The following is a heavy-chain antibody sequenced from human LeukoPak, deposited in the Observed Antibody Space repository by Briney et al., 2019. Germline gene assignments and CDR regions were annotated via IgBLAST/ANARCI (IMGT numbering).Heavy chain of an antibody. D-gene: IGHD7-27*01. CDR1: GYTFTSYY. Sequence: ASVKVSCKASGYTFTSYYMHWVRQAPGQGLEWMGIINPSGGSTSYTQKFQGRVTMTSDSSISTAYMELSSLRSEDTAIYYCVRTPPNWGFDYWGQGTLVTVSS. CDR3: VRTPPNWGFDY. CDR2: INPSGGST. J-gene: IGHJ4*02. V-gene: IGHV1-46*01.